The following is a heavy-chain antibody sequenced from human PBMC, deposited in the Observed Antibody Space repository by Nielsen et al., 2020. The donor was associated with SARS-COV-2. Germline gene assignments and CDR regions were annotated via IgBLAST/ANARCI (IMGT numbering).Heavy chain of an antibody. CDR1: GGSISTYPFY. CDR2: IYYSGNT. V-gene: IGHV4-61*01. D-gene: IGHD7-27*01. J-gene: IGHJ4*02. CDR3: ARDDDNWGSLAY. Sequence: SETLSLTCTVSGGSISTYPFYWGWIRQPPGKGLEWIGYIYYSGNTNYNPSLKSRVTISVDTSKNQFSLKLSSVTAADTAVYYCARDDDNWGSLAYWGQGTLVTVSS.